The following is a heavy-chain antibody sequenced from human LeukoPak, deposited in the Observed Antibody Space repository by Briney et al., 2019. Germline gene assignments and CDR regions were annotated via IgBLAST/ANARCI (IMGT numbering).Heavy chain of an antibody. J-gene: IGHJ4*02. CDR3: AREIPHLGSRTNDY. D-gene: IGHD6-13*01. Sequence: VASVKVSCKASGYTFTGYYMHWVQQAPGQGLEWMGRINPNSGGTNYAQKFQGRVTMTRDTSISTAYMELSRLRSDDTAVYYCAREIPHLGSRTNDYWGQGTLVTVSS. CDR2: INPNSGGT. CDR1: GYTFTGYY. V-gene: IGHV1-2*06.